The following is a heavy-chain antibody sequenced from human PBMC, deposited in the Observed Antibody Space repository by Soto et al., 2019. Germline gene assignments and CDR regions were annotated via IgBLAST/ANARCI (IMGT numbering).Heavy chain of an antibody. CDR3: ARDSTPSAVAGTRYYGMDV. CDR2: ISSSSSYI. CDR1: GFTFSSYS. D-gene: IGHD6-19*01. J-gene: IGHJ6*02. Sequence: EVQLVESGGGLVKPGGSLRLSCAASGFTFSSYSMNWVRQAPGKGLEWVSSISSSSSYIYYADSVKGRFTISRDNAKNSLYRQMNGLRAEDTAVYYCARDSTPSAVAGTRYYGMDVWGQGTTVTVSS. V-gene: IGHV3-21*01.